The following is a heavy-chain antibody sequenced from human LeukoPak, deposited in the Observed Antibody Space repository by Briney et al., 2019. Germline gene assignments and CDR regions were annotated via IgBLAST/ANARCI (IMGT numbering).Heavy chain of an antibody. V-gene: IGHV3-21*01. D-gene: IGHD6-19*01. Sequence: GGSLRLSCAASGFTFSSYSMNWVRQAPGKGLEWVSSISSSSSYIYYADSVKGRFTISRDNAKNSLYLQMNSLRAEGTAVYYCAREAVAGLYNWFDPWGQGTLVTVSS. CDR1: GFTFSSYS. CDR2: ISSSSSYI. CDR3: AREAVAGLYNWFDP. J-gene: IGHJ5*02.